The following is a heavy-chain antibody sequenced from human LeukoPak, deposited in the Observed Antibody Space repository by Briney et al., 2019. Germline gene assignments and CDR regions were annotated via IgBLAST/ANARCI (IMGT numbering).Heavy chain of an antibody. J-gene: IGHJ4*02. D-gene: IGHD5/OR15-5a*01. CDR1: GFTSSSYS. CDR3: ARIYEGVGFDY. Sequence: SGGSLRLSCAASGFTSSSYSMNWVRQAPGKGLEWVSSISSSSSYIYYADSVKGRFTISRDNAKNSLYLQMNSLRAEDTAVYYCARIYEGVGFDYWGQGTLVTVSS. V-gene: IGHV3-21*01. CDR2: ISSSSSYI.